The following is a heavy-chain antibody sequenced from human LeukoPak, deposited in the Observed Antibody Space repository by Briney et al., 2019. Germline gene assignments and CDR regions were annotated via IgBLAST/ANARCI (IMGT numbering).Heavy chain of an antibody. CDR3: ASQIYERYCSSTSCPYYYYYGMDV. D-gene: IGHD2-2*01. CDR2: IIPIFGTA. Sequence: ASVKVSCKASGGTFSSYAISWVRQAPGQGLEWMGGIIPIFGTANYAQKFQGRVTITADESTSTAYMELSSLRSEDTAVYYCASQIYERYCSSTSCPYYYYYGMDVWGQGTTVTVSS. CDR1: GGTFSSYA. V-gene: IGHV1-69*13. J-gene: IGHJ6*02.